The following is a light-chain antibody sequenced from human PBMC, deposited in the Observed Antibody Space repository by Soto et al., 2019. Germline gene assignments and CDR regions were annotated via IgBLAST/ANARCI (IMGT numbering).Light chain of an antibody. V-gene: IGKV1-27*01. Sequence: DIQMTQSPSSLSASVGDRVTITCRASQDLSNYLAWYQQKPGKVPKLLIYAASTLHSGVPSRFSGSGSGTDITITISGLQPEDVANYYCQNYNGAPWTFGQGTKVEIE. CDR3: QNYNGAPWT. CDR2: AAS. CDR1: QDLSNY. J-gene: IGKJ1*01.